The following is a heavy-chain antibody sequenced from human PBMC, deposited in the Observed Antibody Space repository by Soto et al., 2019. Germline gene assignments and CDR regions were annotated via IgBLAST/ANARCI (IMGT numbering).Heavy chain of an antibody. D-gene: IGHD2-15*01. Sequence: QGQLVESGGGVVQPGTSLRLSCVASGFPLNAHAMHWVRQAPGKGLEWLAFISYNGKNKYYGDSVKGRFTISRDDSKNTLYLQMNSLRSEDTAVYYYATDGMNYVVSGLYFFDYWGQGTLVTVSS. V-gene: IGHV3-30*04. CDR2: ISYNGKNK. J-gene: IGHJ4*02. CDR1: GFPLNAHA. CDR3: ATDGMNYVVSGLYFFDY.